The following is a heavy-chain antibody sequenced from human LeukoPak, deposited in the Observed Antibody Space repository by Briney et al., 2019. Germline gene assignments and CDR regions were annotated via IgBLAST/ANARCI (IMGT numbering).Heavy chain of an antibody. D-gene: IGHD6-6*01. CDR3: ASCRGLVSFDY. J-gene: IGHJ4*02. Sequence: PGGSLRLSCVVSGFTFSTYWMSWVRQAPGKGLEWVANIKQDGSEMYYVDSVKGRFTISRDNAKNSLYLQMNSLRGEDTAVYYCASCRGLVSFDYWGQGTQVTVSS. CDR1: GFTFSTYW. CDR2: IKQDGSEM. V-gene: IGHV3-7*01.